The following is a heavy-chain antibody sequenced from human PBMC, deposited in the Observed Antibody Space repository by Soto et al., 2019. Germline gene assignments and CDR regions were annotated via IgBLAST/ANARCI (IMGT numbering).Heavy chain of an antibody. CDR2: ISGSGGST. J-gene: IGHJ4*02. CDR1: GFNFTSYS. Sequence: GGSLRLSCVASGFNFTSYSMNWVRQAPGKGLEWVSAISGSGGSTYYADSVKGRFTISRDNSKNTLYLQMNSLRAEDTAVYYCAKDQGYCSGGSCYSDYWGQGALVTVSS. V-gene: IGHV3-23*01. D-gene: IGHD2-15*01. CDR3: AKDQGYCSGGSCYSDY.